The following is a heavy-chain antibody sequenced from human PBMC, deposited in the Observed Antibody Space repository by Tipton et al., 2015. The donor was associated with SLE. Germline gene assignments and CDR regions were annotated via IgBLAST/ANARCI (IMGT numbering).Heavy chain of an antibody. Sequence: QVPLVQSGAEVKKPGSSVKVSCKASGGTFSNSGFSWVRQAPGQGLEWMGGIIPILGIAKYAQKFQGRVTITADTSTSTAYMELSSLRSEDTAVYYCATSPSSTFPHAFEIWGQGTMVTVSS. V-gene: IGHV1-69*09. CDR1: GGTFSNSG. J-gene: IGHJ3*02. D-gene: IGHD6-13*01. CDR3: ATSPSSTFPHAFEI. CDR2: IIPILGIA.